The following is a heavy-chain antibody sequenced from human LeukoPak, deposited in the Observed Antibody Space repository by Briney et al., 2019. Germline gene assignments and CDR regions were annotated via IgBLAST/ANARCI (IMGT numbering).Heavy chain of an antibody. CDR1: GFSLSTSGVG. CDR3: AHRNIPAHILTVYKRRVAWFDP. CDR2: IYWDDDK. V-gene: IGHV2-5*02. D-gene: IGHD3-9*01. J-gene: IGHJ5*02. Sequence: SGPTLVKPTQTLTLACTFSGFSLSTSGVGVGWIRQPPGKALEWLALIYWDDDKRYSPSLKRRLTITKDTSKNQVVLTMTNMDPVDTATYSCAHRNIPAHILTVYKRRVAWFDPGAQGPRVTVSS.